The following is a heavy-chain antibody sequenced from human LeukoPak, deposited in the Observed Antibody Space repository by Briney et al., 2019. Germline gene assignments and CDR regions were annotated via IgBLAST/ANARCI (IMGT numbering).Heavy chain of an antibody. CDR2: IEYSSSSI. CDR3: ARDYGGSSPFDY. Sequence: GGSLRLSCAASGFTFSSYSMNWVRQAPGKGLEWVSYIEYSSSSIYYADSVKGRFTISRDNAKNSLYLQVNSLRAEDTAVYYCARDYGGSSPFDYWGQGTLVTVSS. D-gene: IGHD4-23*01. J-gene: IGHJ4*02. CDR1: GFTFSSYS. V-gene: IGHV3-48*01.